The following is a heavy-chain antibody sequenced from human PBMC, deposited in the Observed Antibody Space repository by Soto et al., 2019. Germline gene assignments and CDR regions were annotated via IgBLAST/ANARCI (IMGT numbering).Heavy chain of an antibody. CDR3: ARDWGVVVSSPDY. V-gene: IGHV3-7*01. CDR2: IKQDGSEK. D-gene: IGHD3-22*01. J-gene: IGHJ4*02. CDR1: GFTFSSYW. Sequence: PGGSLRLSCAASGFTFSSYWMSWVRQAPGKGLEWVANIKQDGSEKYYVDSVKGRFTISRDNAKNSLYLQMNSLRAEDTAVYYCARDWGVVVSSPDYWGQETLVTVSS.